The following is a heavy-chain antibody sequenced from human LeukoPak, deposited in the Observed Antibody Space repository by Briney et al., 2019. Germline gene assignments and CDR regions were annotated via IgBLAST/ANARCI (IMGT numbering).Heavy chain of an antibody. CDR1: GYSFTSYW. J-gene: IGHJ5*02. D-gene: IGHD3-10*01. V-gene: IGHV5-51*01. Sequence: GGSLKISCKASGYSFTSYWIGWVRQMPGKGLEWMGIIYPDDSDTRYSPSFQGQVTMSADKSISTAYLQWGSLKASDTAMYYCARRSLHYYGSGSYRDWFDPWGQGTLVTVSS. CDR2: IYPDDSDT. CDR3: ARRSLHYYGSGSYRDWFDP.